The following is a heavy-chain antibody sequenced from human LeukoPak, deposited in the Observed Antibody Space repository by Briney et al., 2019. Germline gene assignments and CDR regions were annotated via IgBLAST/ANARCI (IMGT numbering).Heavy chain of an antibody. J-gene: IGHJ6*02. V-gene: IGHV1-2*02. CDR1: GYTFTGYY. CDR2: INPNSGGT. Sequence: ASVKVSCKASGYTFTGYYMHWVRQAPGQGLEWMGWINPNSGGTNYAQKFQGRVTMTRDTSISTAYVELSRLRSDDTAVYYCARDLSVDFWSGYGMDVWGQGTTVTVSS. D-gene: IGHD3-3*01. CDR3: ARDLSVDFWSGYGMDV.